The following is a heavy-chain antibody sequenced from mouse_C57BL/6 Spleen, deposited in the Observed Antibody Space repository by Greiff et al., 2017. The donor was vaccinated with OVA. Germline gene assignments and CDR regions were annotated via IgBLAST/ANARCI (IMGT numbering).Heavy chain of an antibody. J-gene: IGHJ1*03. V-gene: IGHV1-26*01. CDR3: ARRIITTVGVDWYFDV. CDR2: INPNNGGT. Sequence: VQLQQSGPELVKPGASVKISCKASGYTFTDYYMNWVKQSHGKSLEWIGDINPNNGGTSYNQKFKGKATLTVDKSSSTAYMELRSLTSEDSAVYYCARRIITTVGVDWYFDVWGTGTTVTVSS. CDR1: GYTFTDYY. D-gene: IGHD1-1*01.